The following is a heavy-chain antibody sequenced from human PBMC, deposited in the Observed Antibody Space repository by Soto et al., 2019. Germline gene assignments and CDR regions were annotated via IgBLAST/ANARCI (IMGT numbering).Heavy chain of an antibody. Sequence: QVQLVESGGGVVQTGGSLRLSCAASGFTFSTYGMHWVRQAPGKGLEWVAVISYDGSNKYYADSVKGRFTISRDNSKNTLYLPMNSLRAEDTAVYYCARDQYYYDSSGSFDYWGQGPLVTVSS. CDR1: GFTFSTYG. D-gene: IGHD3-22*01. V-gene: IGHV3-30*05. J-gene: IGHJ4*02. CDR2: ISYDGSNK. CDR3: ARDQYYYDSSGSFDY.